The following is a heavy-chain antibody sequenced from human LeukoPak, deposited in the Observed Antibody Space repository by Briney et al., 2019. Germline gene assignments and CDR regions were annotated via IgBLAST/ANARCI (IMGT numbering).Heavy chain of an antibody. V-gene: IGHV4-59*12. CDR1: GGSISSYY. Sequence: SETLSLTCTVSGGSISSYYWSWIRQPPGKGLEWIGYIYYSGSTNYNPSLKSRVTISVDTSKNQFSLKLSSVTAADTAVYYCARETGSTYWYFDLWGRGTLVTVSS. J-gene: IGHJ2*01. D-gene: IGHD1-26*01. CDR3: ARETGSTYWYFDL. CDR2: IYYSGST.